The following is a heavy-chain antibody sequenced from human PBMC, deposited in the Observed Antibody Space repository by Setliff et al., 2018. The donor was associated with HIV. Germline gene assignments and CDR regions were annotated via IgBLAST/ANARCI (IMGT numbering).Heavy chain of an antibody. D-gene: IGHD3-16*01. CDR1: GGSISTHH. CDR2: FRPSGNA. J-gene: IGHJ4*02. V-gene: IGHV4-4*07. Sequence: SETLPLTCTVSGGSISTHHFWSWIRQPAGKGLEWIGRFRPSGNAYYRDPYYNPSLKSRVTMSVDTSKNQFFLNLTSVTAADTAVYYCVNPSGAMGDFDSWGQGTLVTVSS. CDR3: VNPSGAMGDFDS.